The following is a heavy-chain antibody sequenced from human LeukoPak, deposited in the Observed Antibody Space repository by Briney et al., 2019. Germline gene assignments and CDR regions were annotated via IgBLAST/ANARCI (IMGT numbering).Heavy chain of an antibody. D-gene: IGHD3-3*01. J-gene: IGHJ6*03. CDR3: AKNQDFWSGYLYYYYMDV. CDR2: ISGSGGST. V-gene: IGHV3-23*01. Sequence: GGSLRLSCAASGFTFSNYNMNWVRQAPGKGLEWVSAISGSGGSTYYADSVKGRFTISRDNSKNTLYLQMNSLRAEDTAVYYCAKNQDFWSGYLYYYYMDVWGKGTTVTVSS. CDR1: GFTFSNYN.